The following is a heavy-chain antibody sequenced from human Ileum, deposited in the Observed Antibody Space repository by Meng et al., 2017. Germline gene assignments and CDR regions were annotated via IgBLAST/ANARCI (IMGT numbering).Heavy chain of an antibody. V-gene: IGHV4-4*02. CDR3: ATNKNKKIDY. CDR1: GDPNSSSNW. Sequence: VQREGRGPGSVGPSGTLSLHCVGPGDPNSSSNWGNWVRQPPGKGLEWIGEIFHTGSTNYNPSLKSRVTISADKSKNQFSLYLSSVTAADTAVYYCATNKNKKIDYWGQGTLVTVSS. J-gene: IGHJ4*02. CDR2: IFHTGST. D-gene: IGHD2/OR15-2a*01.